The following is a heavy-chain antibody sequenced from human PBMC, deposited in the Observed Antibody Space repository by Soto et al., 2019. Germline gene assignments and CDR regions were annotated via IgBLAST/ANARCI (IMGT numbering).Heavy chain of an antibody. Sequence: QVQLQESGPGLVKPSETLSLTCTVSGGSISSYYCSWIRHPPGKGLEWIGYIYYRGSTNYNTSLKTPLNIPVDTSKNPSSLQLSFVPAADTAVYSCACRWGPGLAYWGQGNLVTVSS. CDR2: IYYRGST. V-gene: IGHV4-59*08. CDR1: GGSISSYY. D-gene: IGHD7-27*01. J-gene: IGHJ4*02. CDR3: ACRWGPGLAY.